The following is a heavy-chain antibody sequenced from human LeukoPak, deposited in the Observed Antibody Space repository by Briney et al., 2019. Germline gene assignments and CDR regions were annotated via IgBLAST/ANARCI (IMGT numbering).Heavy chain of an antibody. CDR2: IYWNGGST. V-gene: IGHV3-20*04. J-gene: IGHJ6*02. Sequence: PGGSLRLSCEASGFTFDDYGMSWVRLAPGKGLEWVSGIYWNGGSTSYADPVKGRFTISRDNAKNSLYLQMNSLRAEDTALYYCAREGKRYYDSGSYHYGMDVWGQGTTVTVSS. CDR1: GFTFDDYG. D-gene: IGHD3-10*01. CDR3: AREGKRYYDSGSYHYGMDV.